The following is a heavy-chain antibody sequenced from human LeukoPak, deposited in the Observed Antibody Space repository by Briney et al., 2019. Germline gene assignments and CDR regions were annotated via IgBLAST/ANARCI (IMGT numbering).Heavy chain of an antibody. CDR1: GFTLSSYS. J-gene: IGHJ3*02. CDR3: ARTSVTAIPFDAFDI. D-gene: IGHD2-21*02. Sequence: GGSLRLSCAASGFTLSSYSMHWVRQAPGKGLEWVAFIRYDGSNKKYADSVKGRLTISRDNSKNTLYLQMNSLSAEDTAVYYCARTSVTAIPFDAFDIWGQGTMVTVSS. CDR2: IRYDGSNK. V-gene: IGHV3-30*02.